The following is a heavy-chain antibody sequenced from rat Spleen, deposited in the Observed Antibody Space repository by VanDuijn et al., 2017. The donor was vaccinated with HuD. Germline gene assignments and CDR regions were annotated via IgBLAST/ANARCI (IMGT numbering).Heavy chain of an antibody. D-gene: IGHD1-1*01. J-gene: IGHJ2*01. CDR3: ARHPQWGHLFDY. CDR1: GFTFSDYY. V-gene: IGHV5-29*01. CDR2: ISYDGSST. Sequence: EVQLVESGGGLVQPGRSLKLSCAASGFTFSDYYMAWVRQAPTKGLEWVATISYDGSSTYYRDSVKGRFTISRDNAKSTLYLQMDSLRSEDTASYYCARHPQWGHLFDYWGQGVMVTVSS.